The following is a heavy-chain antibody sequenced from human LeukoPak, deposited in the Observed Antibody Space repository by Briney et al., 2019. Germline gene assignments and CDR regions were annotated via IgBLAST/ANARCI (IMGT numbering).Heavy chain of an antibody. J-gene: IGHJ4*02. V-gene: IGHV1-2*06. CDR1: GYTFTGYY. CDR3: ARDNYYGLGSYYKI. CDR2: INPNSGGT. Sequence: ASVKVSCKASGYTFTGYYMHWVRQAPGQGLEWMGRINPNSGGTNYAQKFQGRVTMTRDTSISTAYMELSRLRSDDTAVYYCARDNYYGLGSYYKIWGQGTLVTVSS. D-gene: IGHD3-10*01.